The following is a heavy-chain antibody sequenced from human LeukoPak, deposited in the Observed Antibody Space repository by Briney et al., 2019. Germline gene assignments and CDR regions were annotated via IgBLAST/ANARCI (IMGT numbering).Heavy chain of an antibody. CDR1: GGSISSYY. CDR3: ARGGIVGSRTNWFDP. CDR2: IYYSGST. D-gene: IGHD2-21*01. V-gene: IGHV4-59*01. J-gene: IGHJ5*02. Sequence: SETLSLTRTVSGGSISSYYWSWIRQPPGKGLEWIGYIYYSGSTNYNPSLKSRVTISVDTSKNQFSLKLSSVTAADTAVYFCARGGIVGSRTNWFDPWGQGTQVTVSS.